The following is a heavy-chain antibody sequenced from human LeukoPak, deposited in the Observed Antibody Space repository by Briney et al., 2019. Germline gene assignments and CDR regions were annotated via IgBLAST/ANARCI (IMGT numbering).Heavy chain of an antibody. J-gene: IGHJ5*02. V-gene: IGHV4-59*01. CDR3: ARGDCSGGSCYVDWFDP. CDR2: XYXXXST. CDR1: GGXXSXXX. D-gene: IGHD2-15*01. Sequence: SETLSHTCAVSGGXXSXXXXXWIXXXPGKXXXXIXXXYXXXSTNYNPSLKSRVTISVDTSKNQFSLKLSSVTAADTAVYYCARGDCSGGSCYVDWFDPWGQGTLVTVSS.